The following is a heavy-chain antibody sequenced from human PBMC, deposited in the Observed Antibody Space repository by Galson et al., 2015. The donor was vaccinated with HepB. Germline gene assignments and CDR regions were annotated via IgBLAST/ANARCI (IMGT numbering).Heavy chain of an antibody. V-gene: IGHV3-66*02. CDR2: IHSAGNT. CDR1: GFTVSGGY. CDR3: ATVSSGWYFY. D-gene: IGHD6-19*01. J-gene: IGHJ4*02. Sequence: SLRLSCAASGFTVSGGYMGWVRQAPGKGLEWVSLIHSAGNTYYVDSVKGRFTISRDNSKSTLYLQMNNLRPEDTAVYFCATVSSGWYFYWGQGTLVTVSS.